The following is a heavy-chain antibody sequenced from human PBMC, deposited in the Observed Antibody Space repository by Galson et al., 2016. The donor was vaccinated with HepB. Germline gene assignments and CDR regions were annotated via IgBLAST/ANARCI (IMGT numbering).Heavy chain of an antibody. CDR1: EFSVSSNY. CDR2: IFSGGST. Sequence: SLRLSCAVSEFSVSSNYMTWVRQAPGKGLEWVAVIFSGGSTYYADSVKGRFTISRDNSKNTLYLQMNSLRAEDTAVYYCARVGTNDEDYYSYDMDVWGQGTTVTVAS. D-gene: IGHD2-8*01. J-gene: IGHJ6*02. CDR3: ARVGTNDEDYYSYDMDV. V-gene: IGHV3-66*01.